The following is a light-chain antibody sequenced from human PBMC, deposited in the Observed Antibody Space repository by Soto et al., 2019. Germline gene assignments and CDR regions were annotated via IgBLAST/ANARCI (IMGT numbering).Light chain of an antibody. J-gene: IGKJ1*01. Sequence: EIVMTQSPATLSVSPGEGATLSCRASQSISNNLAWYQQTPGQAPRLLIYAASTRATGIPARFSGSGSGTEFTLTISSLQSEDFAAYYCQQYNNWPPWTFGQGTKVDIK. CDR3: QQYNNWPPWT. CDR2: AAS. CDR1: QSISNN. V-gene: IGKV3-15*01.